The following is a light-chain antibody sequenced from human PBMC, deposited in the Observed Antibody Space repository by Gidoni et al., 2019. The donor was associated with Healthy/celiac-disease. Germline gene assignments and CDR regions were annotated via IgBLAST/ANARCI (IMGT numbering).Light chain of an antibody. V-gene: IGKV2-40*01. CDR2: ALS. J-gene: IGKJ2*01. CDR3: MQRIEFPST. Sequence: IVVTQTPLSLPVTPGEPASIPCRSSQSLLASDDGNTYLDWYLQKPGQSPQLLISALSYRASGVPDRFSGSGSGTDFTLTISSVEAEDVGVYYCMQRIEFPSTFGQGTKLEIK. CDR1: QSLLASDDGNTY.